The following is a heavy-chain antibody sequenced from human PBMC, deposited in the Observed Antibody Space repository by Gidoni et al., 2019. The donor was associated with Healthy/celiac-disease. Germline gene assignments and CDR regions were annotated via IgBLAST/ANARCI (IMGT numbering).Heavy chain of an antibody. J-gene: IGHJ4*02. CDR2: IYHSGST. CDR3: ARGTSDGSYFDY. Sequence: VRQPPGKGLEWIGEIYHSGSTNYNPSLKSRVTISVDKSKNQFSLKLSSVTAADTAVYYCARGTSDGSYFDYWGQGTLVTVSS. V-gene: IGHV4-4*02. D-gene: IGHD2-2*01.